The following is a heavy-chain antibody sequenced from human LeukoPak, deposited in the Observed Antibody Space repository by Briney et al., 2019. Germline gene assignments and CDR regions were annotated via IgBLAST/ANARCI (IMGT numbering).Heavy chain of an antibody. J-gene: IGHJ4*02. Sequence: SETLSLTCAVYGGSFSGYYWSWIRQPPGKGLEWIGEINHSGSTNYNPSLKSRVTISVDTSKNQFSLKLSSVTAADTAVYYCARLRYYDYVWGSYRYTPFDYWGQGTLVTVSS. CDR2: INHSGST. V-gene: IGHV4-34*01. CDR1: GGSFSGYY. D-gene: IGHD3-16*02. CDR3: ARLRYYDYVWGSYRYTPFDY.